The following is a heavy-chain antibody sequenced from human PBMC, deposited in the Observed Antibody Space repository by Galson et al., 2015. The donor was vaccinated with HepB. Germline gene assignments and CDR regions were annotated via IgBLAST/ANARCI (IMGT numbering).Heavy chain of an antibody. Sequence: SVKVSCKASGGTFSSYAISWVRQAPGQGLEWMGRIIPILGIANYAQKFQGRVTITADKSTSTAYMELSSLRSEDTAVYYCARDPEGYSYGTGAFDIWGQGTMVTVSS. D-gene: IGHD5-18*01. V-gene: IGHV1-69*04. CDR2: IIPILGIA. J-gene: IGHJ3*02. CDR1: GGTFSSYA. CDR3: ARDPEGYSYGTGAFDI.